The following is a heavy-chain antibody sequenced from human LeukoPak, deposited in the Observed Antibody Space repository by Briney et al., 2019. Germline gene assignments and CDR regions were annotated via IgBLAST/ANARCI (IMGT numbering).Heavy chain of an antibody. CDR1: EYTFTSYA. Sequence: ASVKVSCKASEYTFTSYAMNWVRQAPGQGLEWMGWINTNTGNPTYAQGFTGRFVFSLDTSVSTAYLQISSLKAEDTAVYYCARDYGPRSYWYFDLWGRGTLVTVSS. CDR3: ARDYGPRSYWYFDL. J-gene: IGHJ2*01. V-gene: IGHV7-4-1*02. D-gene: IGHD3-10*01. CDR2: INTNTGNP.